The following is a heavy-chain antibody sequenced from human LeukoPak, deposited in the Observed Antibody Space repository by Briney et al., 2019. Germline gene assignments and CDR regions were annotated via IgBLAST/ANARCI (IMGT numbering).Heavy chain of an antibody. Sequence: GGSLRLSCAASGFTFSNYAMSWVRQAPGKGLEWVSAFSGSGGSTHYADSVKGRFTISRDNSKNTLYLQMNSLRAEDTAVYYCAKSGYNRFDYWGQGTLVTVSS. D-gene: IGHD5-24*01. CDR1: GFTFSNYA. J-gene: IGHJ4*02. CDR3: AKSGYNRFDY. CDR2: FSGSGGST. V-gene: IGHV3-23*01.